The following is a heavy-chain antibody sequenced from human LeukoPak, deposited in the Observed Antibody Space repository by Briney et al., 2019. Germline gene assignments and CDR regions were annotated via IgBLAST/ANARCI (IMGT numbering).Heavy chain of an antibody. CDR2: MNPNSGNT. Sequence: GASVKVSCKASGYTFTSYDINWVRQATGQGLEWMGWMNPNSGNTGYAQKFQGRVTMTRNTSISTAYMELSSLRSEDTAVYYCARGVPYYYYMDVWGKGTTVTISS. CDR1: GYTFTSYD. V-gene: IGHV1-8*01. CDR3: ARGVPYYYYMDV. J-gene: IGHJ6*03.